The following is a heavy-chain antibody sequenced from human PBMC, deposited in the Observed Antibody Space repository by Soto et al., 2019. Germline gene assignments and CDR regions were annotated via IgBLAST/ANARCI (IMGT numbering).Heavy chain of an antibody. CDR1: GGSISSSNW. CDR3: AREIYAYYYGSGSYFDY. D-gene: IGHD3-10*01. J-gene: IGHJ4*02. V-gene: IGHV4-4*02. CDR2: IYHSGST. Sequence: SETLSLTCAVSGGSISSSNWWSWVRQPPGKGLEWIGEIYHSGSTNYNPSLKSRVTISVGKSKNQFSLKLSSVTAADTAVYYCAREIYAYYYGSGSYFDYWGQGTLVTVSS.